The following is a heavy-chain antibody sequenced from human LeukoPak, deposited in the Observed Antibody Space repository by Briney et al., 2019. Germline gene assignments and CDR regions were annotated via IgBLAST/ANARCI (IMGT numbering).Heavy chain of an antibody. Sequence: SETVSLTCTVSGGSISSGGYYWSWIRQHPGKGLEWIGYIYYSGSTYYNPSLKSRVTISVDTSKNQFSLKLSSVTAADTAVYYCAREDTAMGDFDYWGQGTLVTVSS. D-gene: IGHD5-18*01. J-gene: IGHJ4*02. CDR2: IYYSGST. V-gene: IGHV4-31*03. CDR3: AREDTAMGDFDY. CDR1: GGSISSGGYY.